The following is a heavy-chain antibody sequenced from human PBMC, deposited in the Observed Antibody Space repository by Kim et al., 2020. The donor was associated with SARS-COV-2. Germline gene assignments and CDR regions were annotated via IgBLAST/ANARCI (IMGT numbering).Heavy chain of an antibody. D-gene: IGHD4-17*01. CDR2: ISYDGSNK. CDR3: AKDDYGDAIDYYYYGMDV. V-gene: IGHV3-30*18. J-gene: IGHJ6*01. Sequence: GGSLRLSCAASGFTFSSYGMHWVRQAPGKGLEWVAVISYDGSNKYYADSVKGRFTISRDNSKNTLYLQMNSLRAEDTAVYYFAKDDYGDAIDYYYYGMDV. CDR1: GFTFSSYG.